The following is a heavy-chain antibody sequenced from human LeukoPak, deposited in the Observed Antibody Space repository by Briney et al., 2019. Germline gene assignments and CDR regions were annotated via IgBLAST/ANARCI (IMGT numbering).Heavy chain of an antibody. Sequence: SVRVSCKASGGTFSSYAISWVRQAPGQGLEWMGRIIPILGIANYAQKFQGRVTITADKSTSTAYMELSSLRSEDTAVYYCAPYSSGWYDWFDPWGQGTLVTVSS. V-gene: IGHV1-69*04. CDR3: APYSSGWYDWFDP. J-gene: IGHJ5*02. D-gene: IGHD6-19*01. CDR1: GGTFSSYA. CDR2: IIPILGIA.